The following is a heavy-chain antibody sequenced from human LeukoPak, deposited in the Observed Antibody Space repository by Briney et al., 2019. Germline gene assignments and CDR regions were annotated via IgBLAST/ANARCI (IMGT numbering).Heavy chain of an antibody. V-gene: IGHV4-4*07. Sequence: SETLSLTCTVSGGSISNYYWSWIRQPAGKGLEWIGRIYTSGSTNYNPSLKSRVTMSVDTSKNQFSLTLSSVTAADTAVYYCARGLYYYDSSGSDHYYYYYMDVWGKGTTVTVSS. D-gene: IGHD3-22*01. J-gene: IGHJ6*03. CDR2: IYTSGST. CDR3: ARGLYYYDSSGSDHYYYYYMDV. CDR1: GGSISNYY.